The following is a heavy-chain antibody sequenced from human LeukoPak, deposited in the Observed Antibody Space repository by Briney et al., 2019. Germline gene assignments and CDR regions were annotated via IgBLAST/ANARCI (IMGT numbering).Heavy chain of an antibody. V-gene: IGHV4-59*08. D-gene: IGHD7-27*01. CDR3: ARSDVSGVYNWFDP. Sequence: SETLSLTGTVSGGSISSYYWSWIRQPPGKGLEWIGYIYYSGSTNYNPSLKSRVTISVDTSKNQFSLKLSSVTTADTAVYYCARSDVSGVYNWFDPWGQGTLVTVSS. J-gene: IGHJ5*02. CDR1: GGSISSYY. CDR2: IYYSGST.